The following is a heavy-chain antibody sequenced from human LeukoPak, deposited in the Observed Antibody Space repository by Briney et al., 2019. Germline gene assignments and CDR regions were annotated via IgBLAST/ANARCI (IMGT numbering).Heavy chain of an antibody. Sequence: SETLSLTCTVSGGSISSYYWSWIRQPAGKGQQWIGRIYSSGSTNYNPSLKSRVTMSVDTSKNQFSLRLSSVTAADTAVYYCARDLGFWSGPDYWGQGTLVTVSS. D-gene: IGHD3-3*01. CDR3: ARDLGFWSGPDY. V-gene: IGHV4-4*07. J-gene: IGHJ4*02. CDR1: GGSISSYY. CDR2: IYSSGST.